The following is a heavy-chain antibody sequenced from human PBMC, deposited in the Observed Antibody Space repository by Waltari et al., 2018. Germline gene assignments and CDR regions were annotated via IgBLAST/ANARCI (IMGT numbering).Heavy chain of an antibody. CDR2: INPDGTDT. V-gene: IGHV3-74*01. CDR3: ARGPFSYSSGTQSH. CDR1: VFTFDNFW. J-gene: IGHJ4*02. D-gene: IGHD1-7*01. Sequence: EVRLVESGGGSVTPGESLRLSCVASVFTFDNFWMHWVRQVPGKGRMWVSRINPDGTDTTYADSVKGRFTMSRDNSRNTLYLEMTGLRVDDSAVYYCARGPFSYSSGTQSHWGRGALVTVSS.